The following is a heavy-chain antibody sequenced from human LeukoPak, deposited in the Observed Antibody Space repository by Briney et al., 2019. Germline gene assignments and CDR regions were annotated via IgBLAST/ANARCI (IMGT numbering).Heavy chain of an antibody. CDR3: AKVAGTTRGCYFDY. D-gene: IGHD1-7*01. Sequence: GGSLRLSCVASGFTFSTFTINWVRQAPGKGLEWVSAISGSGTTTYYSDSVKGRFTISRDNSKNALYLQMNSLRAEDTAFYYCAKVAGTTRGCYFDYWGQGILVTVSS. CDR1: GFTFSTFT. CDR2: ISGSGTTT. J-gene: IGHJ4*02. V-gene: IGHV3-23*01.